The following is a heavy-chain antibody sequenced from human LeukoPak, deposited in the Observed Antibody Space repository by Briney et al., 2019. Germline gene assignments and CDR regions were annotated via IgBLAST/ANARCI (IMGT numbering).Heavy chain of an antibody. V-gene: IGHV3-23*01. CDR1: GFTSIAYA. Sequence: GGSLRLSCVGSGFTSIAYALTWDRQAPGKGLEWVSGISGGGVTTYYADSVKGRFTISRDNSKNTLYLQMNSLRADDTAIYYCARNQQLGGHSYYYYGMDVWGQGTTVTVSS. CDR3: ARNQQLGGHSYYYYGMDV. D-gene: IGHD3-16*01. J-gene: IGHJ6*02. CDR2: ISGGGVTT.